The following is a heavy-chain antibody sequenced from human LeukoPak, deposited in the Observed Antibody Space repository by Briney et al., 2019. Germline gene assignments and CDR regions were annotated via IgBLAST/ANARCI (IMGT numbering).Heavy chain of an antibody. D-gene: IGHD6-13*01. Sequence: GGSLRLSCAASGFTFSSYGMHWVRQAPGKGLEWVAFIRYDGSNKYYADSVKGRFTISRDNSKNTLYLQMNSLRAEDTAVYYCAKVTPSYSSSWYESMYDFDYWGQGTLVTVSS. CDR3: AKVTPSYSSSWYESMYDFDY. J-gene: IGHJ4*02. V-gene: IGHV3-30*02. CDR2: IRYDGSNK. CDR1: GFTFSSYG.